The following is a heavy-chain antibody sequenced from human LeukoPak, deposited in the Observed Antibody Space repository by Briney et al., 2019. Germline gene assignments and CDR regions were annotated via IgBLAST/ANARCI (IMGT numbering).Heavy chain of an antibody. D-gene: IGHD3-10*01. J-gene: IGHJ5*02. CDR3: VIDGSGPDPKNWFDP. Sequence: SETLSLTCAVYGGSSSDYFWTWIRQPPGKGQEWIGEINRHGGTNYNPSLRSRVTMSVDTSKDQFSLKLSSVSAADTAVYYCVIDGSGPDPKNWFDPWGQGTLVTVSS. CDR1: GGSSSDYF. CDR2: INRHGGT. V-gene: IGHV4-34*01.